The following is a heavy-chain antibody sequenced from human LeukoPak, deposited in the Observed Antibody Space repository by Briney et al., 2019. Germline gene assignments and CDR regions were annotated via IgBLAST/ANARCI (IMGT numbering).Heavy chain of an antibody. V-gene: IGHV1-3*03. CDR2: IAADDNT. J-gene: IGHJ3*02. D-gene: IGHD2/OR15-2a*01. CDR1: GYSFSTYA. Sequence: ASVKVSCKASGYSFSTYAVHWVRQAPGQRLEWMGWIAADDNTKYSQDLQGRFTITRDTSASIAYMELSSLRSDDIAVYYCVRDNREGAFDIWGQGTMVTVSP. CDR3: VRDNREGAFDI.